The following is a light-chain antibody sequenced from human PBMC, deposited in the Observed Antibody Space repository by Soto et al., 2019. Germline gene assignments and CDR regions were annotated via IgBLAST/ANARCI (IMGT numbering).Light chain of an antibody. CDR1: QSVSSY. J-gene: IGKJ1*01. CDR3: LQRSNWPRT. V-gene: IGKV3-11*01. CDR2: DAS. Sequence: EIVLTQSPATLSLSPGERATLSCRASQSVSSYLAWYQQKPGQAPRLLIYDASNRATGIPARFSGSGSGTDFTFTISSLEPEDFAVYYCLQRSNWPRTFGQGTKVEIK.